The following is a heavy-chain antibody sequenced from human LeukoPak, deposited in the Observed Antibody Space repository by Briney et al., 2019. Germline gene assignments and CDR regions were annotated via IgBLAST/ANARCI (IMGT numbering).Heavy chain of an antibody. CDR1: GFTFSSYG. CDR2: IRYDGSNK. Sequence: PGRSLRLSCAASGFTFSSYGMHWVRQAPGKGLEWVAFIRYDGSNKYYADSVKGRFTISRDNSKNTLYLQMNSLRAEDTAVYYCAKDLSPTTYYYYMDVWGKGTTVTVSS. V-gene: IGHV3-30*02. CDR3: AKDLSPTTYYYYMDV. D-gene: IGHD1-26*01. J-gene: IGHJ6*03.